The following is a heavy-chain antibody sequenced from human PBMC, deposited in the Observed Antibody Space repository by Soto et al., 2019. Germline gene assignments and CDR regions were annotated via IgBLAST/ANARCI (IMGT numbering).Heavy chain of an antibody. CDR1: GASISSRGFY. CDR2: ISYSGST. D-gene: IGHD4-17*01. V-gene: IGHV4-31*03. Sequence: QVQLQESGPGLVKPSQTLSLTCPVSGASISSRGFYWTWIRQLPGKGLEWIGYISYSGSTNYSPSLKSRINISIDTSDNHFSLKLTSVTAADTAVYSCARQSTVTGNYYFDSWGQGTLVTVAT. J-gene: IGHJ4*02. CDR3: ARQSTVTGNYYFDS.